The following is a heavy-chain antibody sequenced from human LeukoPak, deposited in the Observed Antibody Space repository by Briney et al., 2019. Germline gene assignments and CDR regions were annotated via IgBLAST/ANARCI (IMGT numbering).Heavy chain of an antibody. CDR3: ARAEQYQLLLH. D-gene: IGHD2-2*01. J-gene: IGHJ4*02. V-gene: IGHV1-18*01. Sequence: ASVKVSCKASGYTFTSYGITWVRQAPGQGLEWMGWISAYNGNTNYAQKLQGRVTMTTDTSTSTSYLDLRSLRSDDTAVYYCARAEQYQLLLHWGQGTLVTVSS. CDR1: GYTFTSYG. CDR2: ISAYNGNT.